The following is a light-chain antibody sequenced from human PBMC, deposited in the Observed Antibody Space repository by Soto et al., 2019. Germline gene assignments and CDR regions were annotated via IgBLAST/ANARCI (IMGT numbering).Light chain of an antibody. V-gene: IGLV1-40*01. CDR2: GNS. Sequence: QSVLTQPPSVSGAPGQRVTISCTGGTSNIGAGYDVHWYQQLPGTAPKLLIYGNSNRPSGVPDRFSGSKSGTSASLAITGLQAEDEGDYYCQSYDSSLSNLVVFGGGTKLTVL. CDR1: TSNIGAGYD. J-gene: IGLJ2*01. CDR3: QSYDSSLSNLVV.